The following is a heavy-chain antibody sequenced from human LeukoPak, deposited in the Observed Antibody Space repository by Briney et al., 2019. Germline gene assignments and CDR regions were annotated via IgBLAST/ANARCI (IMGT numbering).Heavy chain of an antibody. D-gene: IGHD3-10*01. V-gene: IGHV3-48*02. J-gene: IGHJ4*02. CDR1: GFTFSSYS. Sequence: GGSLRLSCAASGFTFSSYSMNWVRRAPGKGVEWVSYIRSSSSPIYCADSVKGRFTISRDNAKNSLSLQMNSLRDEDTAVYYCARDGGHWGQGTLVTVSS. CDR3: ARDGGH. CDR2: IRSSSSPI.